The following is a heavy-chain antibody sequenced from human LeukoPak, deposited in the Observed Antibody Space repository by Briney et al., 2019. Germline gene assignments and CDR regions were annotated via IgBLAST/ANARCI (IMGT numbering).Heavy chain of an antibody. CDR2: INSDGRYT. Sequence: GVSLRLPCAASGFTLSIYWMHWVRQAPGKGLVWGSHINSDGRYTTYADSVKGRFTISRDNAKDTLYPQMNSLRAEDTTVNYCARDSSYSTAIWGQGTMVTVSS. D-gene: IGHD3-22*01. CDR1: GFTLSIYW. V-gene: IGHV3-74*03. CDR3: ARDSSYSTAI. J-gene: IGHJ3*02.